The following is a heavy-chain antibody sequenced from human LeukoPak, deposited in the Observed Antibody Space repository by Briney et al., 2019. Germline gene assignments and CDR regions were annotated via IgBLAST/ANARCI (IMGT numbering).Heavy chain of an antibody. D-gene: IGHD3-16*01. V-gene: IGHV1-69*05. CDR3: AREDWITRNWFDP. CDR2: IIPIFGTA. CDR1: GGTFSSYA. J-gene: IGHJ5*02. Sequence: SVKVSCKASGGTFSSYAISWVRQAPGQGLKWMGGIIPIFGTANYAQKFQGRVTITTDESTSTAYMELSSLRSEDTAVYYCAREDWITRNWFDPWGQGTLVTVSS.